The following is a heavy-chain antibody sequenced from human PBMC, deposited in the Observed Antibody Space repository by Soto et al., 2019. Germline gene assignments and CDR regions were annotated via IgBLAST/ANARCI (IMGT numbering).Heavy chain of an antibody. Sequence: QVQLVQSGAEVKKPGSSVKVSCKASGGTFSSYAISWVRQAPGQGLEWMGGIIPTFGTAKYAQKFQGRVTMTADESTSTANMELSRLRSEDTAVYYCARAAYYYYSSGYSPPHYWGHGTLVTVSS. V-gene: IGHV1-69*01. CDR1: GGTFSSYA. D-gene: IGHD3-22*01. J-gene: IGHJ4*01. CDR3: ARAAYYYYSSGYSPPHY. CDR2: IIPTFGTA.